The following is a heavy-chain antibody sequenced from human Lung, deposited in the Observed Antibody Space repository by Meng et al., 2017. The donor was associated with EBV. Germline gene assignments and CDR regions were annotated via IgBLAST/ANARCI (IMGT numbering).Heavy chain of an antibody. CDR3: ARDPAEVRYGDDWYFDL. J-gene: IGHJ2*01. CDR1: GFTFSSYA. Sequence: QVQLVESGGGVVQPGGSLRLSCAASGFTFSSYAMHWVRQAPGKGLEWAAVISYDGSNKYYADSVKGRFTISRDNSKNTLYLQMNSLRAEDTAVYYCARDPAEVRYGDDWYFDLWGRGTLVTVSS. D-gene: IGHD4-17*01. CDR2: ISYDGSNK. V-gene: IGHV3-30-3*01.